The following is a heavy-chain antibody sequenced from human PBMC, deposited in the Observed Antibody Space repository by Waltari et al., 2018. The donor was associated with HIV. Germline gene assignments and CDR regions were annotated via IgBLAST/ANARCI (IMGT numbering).Heavy chain of an antibody. D-gene: IGHD3-16*01. CDR2: IIPIFGTA. Sequence: QVQLVQSGAEVKKPGSSVKVSCKASGGTFSSYAISWVRQAPGQGIEWMGGIIPIFGTANDAQKFQGRVTITADESTSTAYMELSSLRSEDTAVYYCARVGAPRGYFDYWGQGTLVTVSS. V-gene: IGHV1-69*12. J-gene: IGHJ4*02. CDR1: GGTFSSYA. CDR3: ARVGAPRGYFDY.